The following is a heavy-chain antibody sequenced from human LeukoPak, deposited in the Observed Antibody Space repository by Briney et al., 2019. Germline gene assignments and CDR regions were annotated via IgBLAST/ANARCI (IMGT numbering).Heavy chain of an antibody. Sequence: SETLSLTCTVSGYSISSGYYWGRIRQPPGKGLEWIGSIYHSGSTYYNPSLKSRVTISVDTSKNQFSLKLSSVTAADTAVYYCARAYVVVAATSRTPFDYWGQGTLVTVSS. V-gene: IGHV4-38-2*02. CDR1: GYSISSGYY. CDR2: IYHSGST. J-gene: IGHJ4*02. D-gene: IGHD2-15*01. CDR3: ARAYVVVAATSRTPFDY.